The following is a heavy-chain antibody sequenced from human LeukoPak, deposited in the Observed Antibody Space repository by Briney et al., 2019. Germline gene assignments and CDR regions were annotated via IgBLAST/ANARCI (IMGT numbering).Heavy chain of an antibody. J-gene: IGHJ4*02. V-gene: IGHV1-18*01. CDR2: ISAFNGDT. CDR3: ARDYVGMSTIRDFGC. CDR1: RHTFTRVG. D-gene: IGHD5-24*01. Sequence: GASVKVSCKTSRHTFTRVGFSWGRQAPGPGLESMGWISAFNGDTSYAQKLQGRVTMTTDTSTSTVYMELRSLRSDDTAVYYCARDYVGMSTIRDFGCWGQGTLVTVSS.